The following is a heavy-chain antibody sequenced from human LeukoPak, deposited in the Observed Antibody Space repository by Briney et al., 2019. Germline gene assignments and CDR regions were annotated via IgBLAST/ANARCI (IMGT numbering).Heavy chain of an antibody. CDR3: ARVAYCSGGSCYPDY. CDR2: VYYSGST. D-gene: IGHD2-15*01. V-gene: IGHV4-59*01. J-gene: IGHJ4*02. CDR1: GGSISHYY. Sequence: SETLSLTCTVAGGSISHYYWTWIRQPPGKGLEWIGNVYYSGSTNYNPSLKSRVTISVDTSKNQFSLKLNSVTAADTAVYYCARVAYCSGGSCYPDYWGQGTLVTVSS.